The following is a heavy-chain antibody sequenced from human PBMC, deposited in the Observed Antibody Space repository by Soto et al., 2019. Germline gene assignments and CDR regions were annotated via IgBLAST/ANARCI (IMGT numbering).Heavy chain of an antibody. CDR3: ARPASASRDYYGLDV. Sequence: GESLKISCKGFGYSFSTYWIGWVRQMPGKGLEWMGIIYPGDSDTRYSPSFQGQVTISADKSISNAYLQWSSLKASDTAMYYCARPASASRDYYGLDVWGQGTTVTVSS. J-gene: IGHJ6*02. CDR1: GYSFSTYW. D-gene: IGHD6-25*01. V-gene: IGHV5-51*01. CDR2: IYPGDSDT.